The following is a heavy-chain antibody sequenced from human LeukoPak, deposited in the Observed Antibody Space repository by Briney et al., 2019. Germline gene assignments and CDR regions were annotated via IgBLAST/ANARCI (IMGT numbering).Heavy chain of an antibody. CDR2: SSAHNGDT. CDR3: ARGEIWSDY. D-gene: IGHD3-10*01. J-gene: IGHJ4*02. Sequence: GASVKVSCKASGYTFNSYVINWVRQAPGRGLEWMGWSSAHNGDTNYAQKLQARVTMTTDTSTNTAYMELRSLRSDDTAMYYCARGEIWSDYWGQGTLVTVSS. CDR1: GYTFNSYV. V-gene: IGHV1-18*01.